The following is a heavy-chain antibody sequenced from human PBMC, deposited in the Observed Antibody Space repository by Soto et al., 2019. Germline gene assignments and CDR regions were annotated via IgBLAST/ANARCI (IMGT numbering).Heavy chain of an antibody. Sequence: PSETLSLTCTVTGDSITSGGYYWSWIRQHPGKGLEWLGYIYGSGGSGSTNYNPSLKSRVTISVDTSKNQFSLKLSSVTAADTAVYYCARRTGYSSSWPRFDPWGQGTLVTVSS. J-gene: IGHJ5*02. CDR2: IYGSGGSGST. CDR1: GDSITSGGYY. V-gene: IGHV4-31*03. CDR3: ARRTGYSSSWPRFDP. D-gene: IGHD6-13*01.